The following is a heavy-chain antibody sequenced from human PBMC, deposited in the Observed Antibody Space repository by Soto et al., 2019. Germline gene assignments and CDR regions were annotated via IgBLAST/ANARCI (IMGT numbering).Heavy chain of an antibody. D-gene: IGHD1-1*01. CDR1: GHTFTSDD. Sequence: GASVKVSCKASGHTFTSDDISWVRQATGQGLEWMGWMNPYSGNTAYAQKFQGRVTMTRNTSISTAYMELSSLRSEDTAVYYCARVLAGVKATYNRNGPEIWGQGTMVTVSS. CDR3: ARVLAGVKATYNRNGPEI. CDR2: MNPYSGNT. V-gene: IGHV1-8*01. J-gene: IGHJ3*02.